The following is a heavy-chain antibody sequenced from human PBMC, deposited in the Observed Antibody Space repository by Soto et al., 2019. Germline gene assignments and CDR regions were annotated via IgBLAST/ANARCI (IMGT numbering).Heavy chain of an antibody. CDR2: IYYSGTT. CDR1: NGSVSSGTYS. J-gene: IGHJ6*02. CDR3: ARGHYYYGMDV. V-gene: IGHV4-30-2*01. Sequence: SETLSLTCTVSNGSVSSGTYSWSWVRQPPGKGLEWIGYIYYSGTTYYTPSLKSRLTMSMDRANDHFSLNLTSVTAADTAVYFCARGHYYYGMDVWGQGTTVTVSS.